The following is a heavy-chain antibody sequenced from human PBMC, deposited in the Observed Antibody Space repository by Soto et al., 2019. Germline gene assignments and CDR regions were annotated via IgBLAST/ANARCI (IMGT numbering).Heavy chain of an antibody. CDR1: GFTFSSYA. Sequence: GGSLRLSCAASGFTFSSYAMSWVRQAPGKGLEWVSAISGGGGSTYYADSVKGRFTISRDNSKNTLYLQMNSLRAEDTAVYCCAKQPYGSGSYYMDYWGQGTLVTVSS. V-gene: IGHV3-23*01. D-gene: IGHD3-10*01. CDR2: ISGGGGST. J-gene: IGHJ4*02. CDR3: AKQPYGSGSYYMDY.